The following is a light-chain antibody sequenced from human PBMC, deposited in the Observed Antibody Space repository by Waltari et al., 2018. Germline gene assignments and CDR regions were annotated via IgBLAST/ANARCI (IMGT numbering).Light chain of an antibody. CDR3: QSYDDSLGGSVI. V-gene: IGLV1-40*01. CDR1: SPNIGAGSD. CDR2: GNN. J-gene: IGLJ2*01. Sequence: QSVLTQPPSLSGAPGQRVTISCPGSSPNIGAGSDVHWYQQFPETAPKLLIFGNNNRPSGVPDRFSGSKSGTSASLAITGLQAEDEAEYYCQSYDDSLGGSVIFGGGTKLTVL.